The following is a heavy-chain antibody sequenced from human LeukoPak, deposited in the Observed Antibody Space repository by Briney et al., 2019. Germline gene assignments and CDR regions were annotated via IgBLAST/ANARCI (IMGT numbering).Heavy chain of an antibody. Sequence: GGSLRLSCAASGFTFSNYGMHWVRQAPGKGLEWVAVIWSGGNNKYYADSVKGRFTISRDNSKNTLYLQMDSLRAEDTAVYYSTRGTGSYYYDLDVWGQGTTV. CDR3: TRGTGSYYYDLDV. CDR1: GFTFSNYG. D-gene: IGHD3-10*01. J-gene: IGHJ6*02. V-gene: IGHV3-33*01. CDR2: IWSGGNNK.